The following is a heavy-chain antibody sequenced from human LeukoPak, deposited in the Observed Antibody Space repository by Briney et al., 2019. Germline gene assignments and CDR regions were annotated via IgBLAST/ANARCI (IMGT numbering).Heavy chain of an antibody. CDR2: INHSGST. Sequence: GSLRLSCAASGFTFRNAWMSWVRQAPGKGLEWLGEINHSGSTNHNPSLKSRVTMSLDTSRNQFSLKLSSVTAADTAVYYCARDYSNYGWFDPWGQGTQVTVSS. J-gene: IGHJ5*02. CDR3: ARDYSNYGWFDP. D-gene: IGHD4-11*01. CDR1: GFTFRNAW. V-gene: IGHV4-34*01.